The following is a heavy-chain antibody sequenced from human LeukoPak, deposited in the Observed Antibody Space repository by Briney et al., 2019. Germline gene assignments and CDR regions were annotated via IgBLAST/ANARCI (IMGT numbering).Heavy chain of an antibody. CDR1: GGSISSYY. D-gene: IGHD1-26*01. J-gene: IGHJ4*02. Sequence: SETLSLTCTVSGGSISSYYWSWIRQPPGKGLEWIGYIYYSGSTNYNPSLKSRVTISVDTSKNQFSLKLSSVTAADTAVYYCARGGTVGGFDYWGQGTLVTVSS. CDR3: ARGGTVGGFDY. CDR2: IYYSGST. V-gene: IGHV4-59*13.